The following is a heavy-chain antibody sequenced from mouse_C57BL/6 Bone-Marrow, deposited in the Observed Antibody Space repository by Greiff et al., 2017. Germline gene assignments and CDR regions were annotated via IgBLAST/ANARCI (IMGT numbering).Heavy chain of an antibody. Sequence: EVQLQQPGAELVKPGASVKVSCKASGYTFTDYYMNWVKQSHGKSLEWIGDINPNNGGTSYNQKFKGKATLTVDKSSSTAYMELRSLTSEDSAVYYCARGGLRRFAYWGQGTLVTVSA. D-gene: IGHD2-4*01. CDR3: ARGGLRRFAY. J-gene: IGHJ3*01. CDR1: GYTFTDYY. V-gene: IGHV1-26*01. CDR2: INPNNGGT.